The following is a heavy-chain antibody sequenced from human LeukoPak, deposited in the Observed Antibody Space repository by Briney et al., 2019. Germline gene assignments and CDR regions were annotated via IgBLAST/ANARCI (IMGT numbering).Heavy chain of an antibody. Sequence: SQTLSLTCTVSGGSISSGSYYWSWIRQPAGKGLEWIGRIYTSGSTNYNPSLKSRVTISVDTSKNQFSLKLSSVTAADTAVYYCARDPWHFDLWGRGTLVTVSS. CDR2: IYTSGST. V-gene: IGHV4-61*02. CDR1: GGSISSGSYY. J-gene: IGHJ2*01. CDR3: ARDPWHFDL.